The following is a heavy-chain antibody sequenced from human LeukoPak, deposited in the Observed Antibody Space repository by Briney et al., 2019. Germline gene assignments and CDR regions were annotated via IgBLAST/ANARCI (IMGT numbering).Heavy chain of an antibody. Sequence: ASVKVSCKASGYSFTNYYIHWVRQAPGQGLEWVGIINPSADYTVYAQKFQGRVTMTRDTSTNTVYMELSSLRSEDTAMFYCARAMPATYFFDYWGQGALVTVSS. J-gene: IGHJ4*02. CDR2: INPSADYT. V-gene: IGHV1-46*01. CDR1: GYSFTNYY. CDR3: ARAMPATYFFDY. D-gene: IGHD2-2*01.